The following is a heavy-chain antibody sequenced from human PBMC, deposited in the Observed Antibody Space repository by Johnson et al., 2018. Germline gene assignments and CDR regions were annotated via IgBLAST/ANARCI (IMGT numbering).Heavy chain of an antibody. J-gene: IGHJ3*02. D-gene: IGHD3-10*01. CDR2: IYYSGST. Sequence: QVQLQESGPGLVKXSETLSLXCTVSGGSISSYYWSWIRQPPGKGLEWIGYIYYSGSTTYNPSLKRRVTISVDTSNNQFSRKLSPVTDADTAVSDWARLPLTMVRGVIWAFDIWGQGTMVTVSS. CDR1: GGSISSYY. V-gene: IGHV4-59*12. CDR3: ARLPLTMVRGVIWAFDI.